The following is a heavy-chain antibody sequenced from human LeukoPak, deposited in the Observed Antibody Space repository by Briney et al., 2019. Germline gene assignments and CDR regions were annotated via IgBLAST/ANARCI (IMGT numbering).Heavy chain of an antibody. D-gene: IGHD6-13*01. CDR1: GFTFSSYT. CDR2: ISSSSSYI. V-gene: IGHV3-21*01. Sequence: GGSLRLSCAASGFTFSSYTMNWVRQAPGKGLEWVSSISSSSSYIYYADSVKGRFTISRDNAKNSLYLQMNSLRAEDTAVYYCARAPRPAGTAAAAVDYWGQGTLVTVSS. J-gene: IGHJ4*02. CDR3: ARAPRPAGTAAAAVDY.